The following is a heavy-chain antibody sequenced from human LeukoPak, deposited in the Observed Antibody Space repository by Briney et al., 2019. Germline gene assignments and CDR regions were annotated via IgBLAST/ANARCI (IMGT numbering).Heavy chain of an antibody. CDR2: ISYDGSNK. V-gene: IGHV3-30-3*01. Sequence: PGGSLRLSCAASGFTFSSYAMHWVRQAPGKGLEWVAVISYDGSNKYYADSVKGRFTISRDNSKNTLYLQMNSLRAEDTAVYYCARATNSYGGNSDYWGQGTLVTVSS. CDR1: GFTFSSYA. D-gene: IGHD4-23*01. CDR3: ARATNSYGGNSDY. J-gene: IGHJ4*02.